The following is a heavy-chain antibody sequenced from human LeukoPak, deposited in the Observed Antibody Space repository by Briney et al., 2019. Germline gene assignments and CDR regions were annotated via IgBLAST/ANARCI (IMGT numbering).Heavy chain of an antibody. V-gene: IGHV1-8*03. CDR1: GYTFTSYD. Sequence: ASVKVSCKASGYTFTSYDINWVRQATGQGLEWMGWMNPNSGNTGYAQKFQGRVTITRNTSISTAYMELSSLRSEDTAVYYCARGRGKAVAGKGYFDYWGQGTLVTVSS. CDR3: ARGRGKAVAGKGYFDY. J-gene: IGHJ4*02. CDR2: MNPNSGNT. D-gene: IGHD6-19*01.